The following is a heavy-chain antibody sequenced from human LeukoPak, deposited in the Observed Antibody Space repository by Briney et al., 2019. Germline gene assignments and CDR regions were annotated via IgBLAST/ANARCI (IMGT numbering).Heavy chain of an antibody. D-gene: IGHD3-3*01. CDR3: AGGGNCDFWSGPRDFDP. Sequence: SETLSLTCTVSGYAISSGYYWGWIRQPPRKGLEWIGSIYHSGSSYYNPSLKSRVTMSVDTSKNQFSLKLSSVTAADTALDYCAGGGNCDFWSGPRDFDPWGQGTLVTVSS. J-gene: IGHJ5*02. CDR1: GYAISSGYY. V-gene: IGHV4-38-2*02. CDR2: IYHSGSS.